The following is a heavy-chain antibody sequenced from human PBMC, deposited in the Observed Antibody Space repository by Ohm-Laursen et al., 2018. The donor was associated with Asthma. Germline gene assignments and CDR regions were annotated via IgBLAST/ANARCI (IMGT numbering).Heavy chain of an antibody. V-gene: IGHV5-51*01. Sequence: ESLRISCKGSGYSFTSYWIGWVRQMPGKGLELMGITYPGDSDTRYSPSLQGQATISADKSTSTAYLEWSSLKASDSAIYYCARSRDSSGYTYDAFAIWGQGTMVTVSS. CDR1: GYSFTSYW. CDR2: TYPGDSDT. D-gene: IGHD3-22*01. CDR3: ARSRDSSGYTYDAFAI. J-gene: IGHJ3*02.